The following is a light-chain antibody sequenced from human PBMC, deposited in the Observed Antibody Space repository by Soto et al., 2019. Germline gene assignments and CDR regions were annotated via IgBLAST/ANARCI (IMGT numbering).Light chain of an antibody. Sequence: QSVLTQPPSASGTPGQRVTISCSGSRSNIGSNAVSLYQQLPETAPKLLIDNNKQRPSGVPDRFTGSKSGTSASLAISGLQSEDEADDYCAAWDDSLNARGVFVGGTKLPVL. CDR2: NNK. J-gene: IGLJ3*02. V-gene: IGLV1-44*01. CDR1: RSNIGSNA. CDR3: AAWDDSLNARGV.